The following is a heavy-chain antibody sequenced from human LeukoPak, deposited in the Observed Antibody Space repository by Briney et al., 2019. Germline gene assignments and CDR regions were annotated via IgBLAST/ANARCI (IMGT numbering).Heavy chain of an antibody. J-gene: IGHJ4*02. V-gene: IGHV3-53*01. CDR3: TRDQMNY. CDR2: IFSNGDT. CDR1: EFTVSRNY. D-gene: IGHD5-24*01. Sequence: GGSLRLSCTASEFTVSRNYMLWVRQAPGKGLEWVSLIFSNGDTHYADSVKGRFTISRDTSKNTVSLQMNSLRVEDTAMYYCTRDQMNYWGQGTLVSVSS.